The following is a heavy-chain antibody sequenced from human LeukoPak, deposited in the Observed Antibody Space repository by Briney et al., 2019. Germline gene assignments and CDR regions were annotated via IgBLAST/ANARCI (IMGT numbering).Heavy chain of an antibody. D-gene: IGHD4/OR15-4a*01. J-gene: IGHJ6*03. CDR1: GFTFSSYG. Sequence: PGRSLRLSCAASGFTFSSYGMHWVRQAPGKGLEWVAVIWYDGSNKYYADSVKGRFTISRDNSKNTLYLQMNSLRAEDTAVYYCAKGSPKVHYYYMDVWGKGTTVTVSS. CDR3: AKGSPKVHYYYMDV. V-gene: IGHV3-33*06. CDR2: IWYDGSNK.